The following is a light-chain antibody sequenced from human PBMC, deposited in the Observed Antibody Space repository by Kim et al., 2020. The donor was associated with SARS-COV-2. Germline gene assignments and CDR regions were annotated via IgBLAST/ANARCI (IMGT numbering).Light chain of an antibody. Sequence: DIQMTQSPSTLSASVGDRVTITCRASENIDACLAWYQQKPGKAPKLLIYKASSLDSGVPSRFSGSGSRTEFTLTVGSLQPEDLATYYCQQYDTYPYTFGQGTKLEI. CDR3: QQYDTYPYT. J-gene: IGKJ2*01. V-gene: IGKV1-5*03. CDR1: ENIDAC. CDR2: KAS.